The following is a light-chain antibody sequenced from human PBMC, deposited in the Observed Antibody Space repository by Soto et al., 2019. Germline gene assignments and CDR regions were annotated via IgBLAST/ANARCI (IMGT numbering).Light chain of an antibody. Sequence: QSVLTQPPSASGNPGQRVTISCSGSSSNIGSNTVNWYQQLPGTAPKLLIYSNNQRPSGVPDRFSGSKSGTSASLAISGLQSEDEADYYCAAWDDSLNGYVVFGGGTQLTVL. V-gene: IGLV1-44*01. J-gene: IGLJ2*01. CDR1: SSNIGSNT. CDR3: AAWDDSLNGYVV. CDR2: SNN.